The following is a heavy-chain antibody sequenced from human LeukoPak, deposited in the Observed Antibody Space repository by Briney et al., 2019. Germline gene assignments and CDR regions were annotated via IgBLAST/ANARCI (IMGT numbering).Heavy chain of an antibody. CDR1: GFTVSSNY. V-gene: IGHV3-66*02. CDR2: IYSGGNT. J-gene: IGHJ6*02. Sequence: GGSLRLSCAASGFTVSSNYMSWVRQAPGKGLEWLSVIYSGGNTYYADSVKGRFTISRDNSKNTVYLKMNRLRAEDTAVYYCAREDTAMVQGRVFYGMDVWGQGTTVTVSS. CDR3: AREDTAMVQGRVFYGMDV. D-gene: IGHD5-18*01.